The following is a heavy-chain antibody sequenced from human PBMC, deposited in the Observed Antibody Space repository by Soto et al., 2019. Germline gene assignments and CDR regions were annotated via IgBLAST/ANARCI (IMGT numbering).Heavy chain of an antibody. D-gene: IGHD2-2*02. CDR2: IDPSDSYT. CDR1: GYSFTSYW. Sequence: PGESLKISCKGSGYSFTSYWISWVRQMPGKGLEWMGRIDPSDSYTNYSPSFQGHVTISADKSISTAYLQWSSLKASDTAMYYCASNRYTTQGWFDPWGQGTLATVSS. J-gene: IGHJ5*02. CDR3: ASNRYTTQGWFDP. V-gene: IGHV5-10-1*01.